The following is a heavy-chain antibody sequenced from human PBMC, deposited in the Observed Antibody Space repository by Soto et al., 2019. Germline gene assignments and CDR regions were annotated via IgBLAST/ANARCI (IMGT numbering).Heavy chain of an antibody. CDR2: SNHSGST. CDR1: APNFSGYY. CDR3: ARAGMDTSVGTNWFDP. J-gene: IGHJ5*02. V-gene: IGHV4-34*01. D-gene: IGHD5-18*01. Sequence: DTLSLNSSFCAPNFSGYYWSWIRQPPCKGLERIGESNHSGSTNYSPSLKSRVTISIGTSKNQCSLKLNSVTIADTAMYYCARAGMDTSVGTNWFDPCGQGILVNVA.